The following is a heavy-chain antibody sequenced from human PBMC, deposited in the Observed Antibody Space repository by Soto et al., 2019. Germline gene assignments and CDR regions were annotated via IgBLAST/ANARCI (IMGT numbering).Heavy chain of an antibody. V-gene: IGHV1-2*02. CDR3: ARDTGYYSEPSDY. CDR1: GYTFTTYF. CDR2: INPNSGGT. D-gene: IGHD4-4*01. Sequence: GASVKVSCKASGYTFTTYFMHWVRQAPGHGLEWMGWINPNSGGTNYAQKFQGRVTLTSDTSISTAYVELSGLTSDDTAVYYCARDTGYYSEPSDYWGQGTLVTVS. J-gene: IGHJ4*02.